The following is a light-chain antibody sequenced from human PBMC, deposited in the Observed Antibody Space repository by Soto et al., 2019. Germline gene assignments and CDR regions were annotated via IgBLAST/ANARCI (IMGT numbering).Light chain of an antibody. CDR2: GAS. J-gene: IGKJ2*01. CDR1: HSVTSNY. V-gene: IGKV3-20*01. Sequence: EIVLTQSPGTLSLSPGERATLSCRTSHSVTSNYLAWYQQRPGQAPRLLIYGASSRATGIPDRFSGSGSGTDFPLTISRLEPEDFAVFYCQQYENSPYTFGQGTKLEIK. CDR3: QQYENSPYT.